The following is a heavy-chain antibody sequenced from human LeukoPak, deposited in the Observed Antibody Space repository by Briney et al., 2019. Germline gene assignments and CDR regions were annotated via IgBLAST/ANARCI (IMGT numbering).Heavy chain of an antibody. V-gene: IGHV3-20*04. CDR1: GFTFDDYG. CDR2: INWNGGST. CDR3: ARGLYDSSGYSSLYYFGY. J-gene: IGHJ4*02. D-gene: IGHD3-22*01. Sequence: GGSLRLSCAASGFTFDDYGMSWVRHAPGEGLEWVSVINWNGGSTGYADSVKGRFTISRDNAKNSLYLQMNSLRAVDTALYYCARGLYDSSGYSSLYYFGYWGQGTLVTVSS.